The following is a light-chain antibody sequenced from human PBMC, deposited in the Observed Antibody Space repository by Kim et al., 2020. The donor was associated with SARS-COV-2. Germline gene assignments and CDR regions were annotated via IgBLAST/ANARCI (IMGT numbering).Light chain of an antibody. CDR1: SSNIGSNT. CDR3: AAWDDSLNGRV. V-gene: IGLV1-44*01. J-gene: IGLJ3*02. CDR2: SSN. Sequence: GQRVTTSCSGSSSNIGSNTVNWYRQLPGSSPKLLIYSSNQRPSGVPDRVSGSKSGTSASLAISGLQSDDEATYYCAAWDDSLNGRVFGGGTKLAVL.